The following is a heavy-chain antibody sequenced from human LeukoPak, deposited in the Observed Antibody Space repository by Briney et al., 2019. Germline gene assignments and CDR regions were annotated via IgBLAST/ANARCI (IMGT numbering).Heavy chain of an antibody. CDR3: ARGRPGLVGGAFDY. CDR1: GFAFSTYS. D-gene: IGHD6-19*01. Sequence: GGSLRLSCAASGFAFSTYSVNWVRRAPGKGLEWVSSISSTSSYIYYADSEGGRFTISRDNAKNSLSLEMNSLRAEDTAIYYCARGRPGLVGGAFDYWGQGALVTVSS. CDR2: ISSTSSYI. V-gene: IGHV3-21*01. J-gene: IGHJ4*02.